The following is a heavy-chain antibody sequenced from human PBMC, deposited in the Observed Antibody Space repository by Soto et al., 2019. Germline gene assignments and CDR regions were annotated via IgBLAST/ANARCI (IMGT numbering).Heavy chain of an antibody. CDR3: VSRIPSWVFDY. V-gene: IGHV3-53*01. J-gene: IGHJ4*01. D-gene: IGHD3-16*01. Sequence: GGSLRLSCLFSGFTVNTNYMYWVRQAPGRGLEWVSAMYSGGDIHYADSVKGRFTISRDTSENTLYLRMDKLRVEDTAVYFCVSRIPSWVFDYWGQGTLVTVSS. CDR1: GFTVNTNY. CDR2: MYSGGDI.